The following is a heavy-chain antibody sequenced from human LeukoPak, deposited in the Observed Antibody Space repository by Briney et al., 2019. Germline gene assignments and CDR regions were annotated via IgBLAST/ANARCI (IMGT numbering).Heavy chain of an antibody. CDR3: AILSGGYSYGLDY. Sequence: ASVKVSCKVSGYTLTELSMHWVRQAPGKGREWMGGFDPEDGETIYAQKFQGRVTMTEHTSTDTAYMELSSLRSEDTAVYYCAILSGGYSYGLDYWGQGTLVTVSS. V-gene: IGHV1-24*01. CDR1: GYTLTELS. CDR2: FDPEDGET. D-gene: IGHD5-18*01. J-gene: IGHJ4*02.